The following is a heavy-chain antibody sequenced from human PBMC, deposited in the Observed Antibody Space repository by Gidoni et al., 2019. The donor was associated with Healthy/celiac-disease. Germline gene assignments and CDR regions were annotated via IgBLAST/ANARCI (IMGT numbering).Heavy chain of an antibody. CDR3: ARDGIAAAGGLDP. CDR1: GGSISSYY. Sequence: QVQLQESGPGLVKPSETLSLTCTVCGGSISSYYWSWIRQPPGKGLEWIGYIYYSGSTNYNPSLKSRVTISVDTSKNQFSLKLSSVTAADTAVYYCARDGIAAAGGLDPWGQGTLVTVSS. CDR2: IYYSGST. D-gene: IGHD6-13*01. V-gene: IGHV4-59*01. J-gene: IGHJ5*02.